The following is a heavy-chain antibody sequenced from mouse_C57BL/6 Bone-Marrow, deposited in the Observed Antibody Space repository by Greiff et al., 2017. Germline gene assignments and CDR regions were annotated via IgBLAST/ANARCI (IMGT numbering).Heavy chain of an antibody. Sequence: QVTLKVSGPGILQPSQTLSLTCSFSGFSLSTFGMGVGWIRQPSGKGLEWLAHTWWDDDKYYNPVLKSRLTISKATSKNQVFLKVANVDTADTATYYCARIAYGSSHAWFAYWGQGTLVTVSA. V-gene: IGHV8-8*01. CDR1: GFSLSTFGMG. CDR2: TWWDDDK. CDR3: ARIAYGSSHAWFAY. D-gene: IGHD1-1*01. J-gene: IGHJ3*01.